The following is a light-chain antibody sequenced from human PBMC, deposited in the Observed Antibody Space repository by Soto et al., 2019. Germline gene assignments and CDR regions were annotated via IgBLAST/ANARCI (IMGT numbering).Light chain of an antibody. CDR2: GAS. CDR1: QSVSSSY. CDR3: QQYGSSPVT. J-gene: IGKJ1*01. V-gene: IGKV3-20*01. Sequence: EIVLTQSPGTLSLSPGERATLSCRASQSVSSSYLAWYQQKPGQAPRLLIYGASSRATGIQDRFSGSGSGTDFTLTISRLEPDDFAVYYCQQYGSSPVTFGQGTKVEIK.